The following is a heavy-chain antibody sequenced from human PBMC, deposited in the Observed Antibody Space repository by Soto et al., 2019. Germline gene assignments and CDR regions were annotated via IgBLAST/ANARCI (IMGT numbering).Heavy chain of an antibody. Sequence: PGGSLRLSCAASGFTFSSYSMNWVRQAPGKGLEWVSSISSSSSYIYYADSVKGRFTISRDNSKSIAYLEMNSLKTEDTGVYYCARGEVEVEIIRPQYFQHWGQGTPVTVSS. CDR3: ARGEVEVEIIRPQYFQH. J-gene: IGHJ1*01. CDR2: ISSSSSYI. V-gene: IGHV3-21*03. CDR1: GFTFSSYS. D-gene: IGHD2-15*01.